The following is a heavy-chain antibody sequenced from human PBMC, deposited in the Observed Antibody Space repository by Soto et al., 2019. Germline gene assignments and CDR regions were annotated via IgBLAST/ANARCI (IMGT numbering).Heavy chain of an antibody. V-gene: IGHV2-5*02. CDR3: AHRLPRGSGLLYFDF. Sequence: QITLKASGPTLVNPTQTLTLTCSFSGFSLTTNEVGVGWIRQPPGKALEWLAVSYGDDNRLYNPSLKNRVTIMKDTSKNHVVLIMTYMDPMDTGTYYCAHRLPRGSGLLYFDFWGQGIVITVSS. J-gene: IGHJ4*02. CDR2: SYGDDNR. CDR1: GFSLTTNEVG. D-gene: IGHD2-21*01.